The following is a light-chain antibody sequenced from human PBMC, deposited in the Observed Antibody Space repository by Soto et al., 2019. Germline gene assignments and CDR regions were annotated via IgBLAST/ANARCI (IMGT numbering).Light chain of an antibody. Sequence: QSALTQPPSASGSPGQSVTISCTGTSSDVGCYNCVSWYQQHPGKAPKLMIYEVSKRPSGVPARFSGSKSGNTASLTVSGLQAEDEADYYCSSYAGSNIPVVFGGGTKVTVL. V-gene: IGLV2-8*01. CDR2: EVS. CDR3: SSYAGSNIPVV. CDR1: SSDVGCYNC. J-gene: IGLJ2*01.